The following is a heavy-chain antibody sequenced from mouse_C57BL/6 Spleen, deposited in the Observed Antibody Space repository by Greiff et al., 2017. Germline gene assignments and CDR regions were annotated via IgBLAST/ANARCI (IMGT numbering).Heavy chain of an antibody. J-gene: IGHJ4*01. Sequence: VQLQQPGAELVKPGASVKLSCKASGYTFTSYWMHWVKQRPGQGLEWIGMIHTNSGSTNYNEKFKSKATLTVDKSSSTAYMQLSSLTSEDSAVYDSARGYCYNYGAMDYWGQGTSVTVSS. CDR2: IHTNSGST. D-gene: IGHD1-1*01. V-gene: IGHV1-64*01. CDR3: ARGYCYNYGAMDY. CDR1: GYTFTSYW.